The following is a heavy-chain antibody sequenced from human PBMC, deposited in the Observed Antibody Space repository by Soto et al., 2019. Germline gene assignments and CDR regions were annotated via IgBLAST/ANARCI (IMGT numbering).Heavy chain of an antibody. Sequence: EVQLVESGGGLVQPGGSLRLSCAASGFTFSSYWMSWVRQAPGKGLEWVANIKQDGSEKYYVDSVKGRFTISRDNAKNSLYLKINSLRAEDTAVYYCARVPYYYDSSGYSYWYFDLWGRGTLVTVSS. CDR2: IKQDGSEK. CDR3: ARVPYYYDSSGYSYWYFDL. V-gene: IGHV3-7*03. CDR1: GFTFSSYW. J-gene: IGHJ2*01. D-gene: IGHD3-22*01.